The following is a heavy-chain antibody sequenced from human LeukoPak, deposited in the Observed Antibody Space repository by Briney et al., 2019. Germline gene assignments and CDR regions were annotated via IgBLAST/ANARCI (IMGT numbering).Heavy chain of an antibody. D-gene: IGHD3-9*01. V-gene: IGHV1-3*01. CDR1: QYSFSDYA. CDR2: IDAGNGRT. CDR3: ARGERLVHKAFDI. Sequence: ASVKVSCKASQYSFSDYAIHWVRQAPGQRLEWMGWIDAGNGRTKYSQSFQGRLTIIRDTSATTAYMELSGLTSEDTATYYCARGERLVHKAFDIWGQGTMVTVSS. J-gene: IGHJ3*02.